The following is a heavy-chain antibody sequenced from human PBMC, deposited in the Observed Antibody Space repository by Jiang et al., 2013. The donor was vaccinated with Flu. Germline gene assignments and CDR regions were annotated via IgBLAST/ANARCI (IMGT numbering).Heavy chain of an antibody. CDR3: GTRIQPPIHPPDY. D-gene: IGHD2-21*01. J-gene: IGHJ4*02. V-gene: IGHV1-69*01. CDR2: IIPIFGTA. Sequence: SGAEVKKPGSSVKVSCKASGGTFSSYAISWVRQAPGQGLEWMGGIIPIFGTANYAQKFQGRVTITADESTSTAYMELSSLRSEDTAVYYCGTRIQPPIHPPDYWGQGTLVTVSS. CDR1: GGTFSSYA.